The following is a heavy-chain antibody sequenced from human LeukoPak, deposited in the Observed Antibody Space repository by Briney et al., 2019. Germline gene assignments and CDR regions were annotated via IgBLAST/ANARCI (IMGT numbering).Heavy chain of an antibody. CDR1: GFTFSSYS. CDR2: ISSSSSTI. V-gene: IGHV3-48*04. D-gene: IGHD3-9*01. Sequence: GGSLRLSCAASGFTFSSYSMNWVCQAPGKGLEWVSYISSSSSTIYYADSVKGRITISRDNAKNSLYLQMNSLRAEDTAVYYCARWVYDILTGYQYYFDYWGQGTLVTVSS. J-gene: IGHJ4*02. CDR3: ARWVYDILTGYQYYFDY.